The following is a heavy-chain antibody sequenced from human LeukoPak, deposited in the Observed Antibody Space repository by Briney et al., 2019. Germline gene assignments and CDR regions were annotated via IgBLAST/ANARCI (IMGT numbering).Heavy chain of an antibody. CDR3: ARVGIYSCGDNFDY. J-gene: IGHJ4*02. Sequence: ASVTVSCTASGGTFSSYALSWVRQAPGQGLEWMGRIIPIFGTANYAQKFQGRVTITTDESTSTAYMELSSLRSEDTAVYYCARVGIYSCGDNFDYWGQGTLVTVSS. CDR1: GGTFSSYA. D-gene: IGHD5-18*01. V-gene: IGHV1-69*05. CDR2: IIPIFGTA.